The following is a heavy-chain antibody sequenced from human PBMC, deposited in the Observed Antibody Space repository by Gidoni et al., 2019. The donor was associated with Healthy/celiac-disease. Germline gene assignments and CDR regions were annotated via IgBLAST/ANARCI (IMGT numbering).Heavy chain of an antibody. CDR2: MNPNSGNT. CDR1: GYTFTSYA. D-gene: IGHD3-3*01. Sequence: QVQLVQSGAEVKKPGASVKVSCKASGYTFTSYAINWVRQATGQGLEWMGWMNPNSGNTGYAQKFQGRVTMTRNTSISTAYMELSSLRSEDTAVYYCARKRNTIFGVVLSYLGYWGQGTLVTVSS. J-gene: IGHJ4*02. V-gene: IGHV1-8*01. CDR3: ARKRNTIFGVVLSYLGY.